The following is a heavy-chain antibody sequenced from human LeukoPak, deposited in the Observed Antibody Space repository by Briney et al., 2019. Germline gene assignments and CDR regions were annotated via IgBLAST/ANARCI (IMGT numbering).Heavy chain of an antibody. V-gene: IGHV3-53*01. CDR2: IYRGGFT. Sequence: GGSLRLSCAASGFTVSDYYMNWVRQAPGKGLEWVSVIYRGGFTYYADSVRGRFTISRDTSKNMVFLQMNSLRVEDTAVYYCARGIDYWGRGTLVTVSS. J-gene: IGHJ4*02. CDR1: GFTVSDYY. CDR3: ARGIDY.